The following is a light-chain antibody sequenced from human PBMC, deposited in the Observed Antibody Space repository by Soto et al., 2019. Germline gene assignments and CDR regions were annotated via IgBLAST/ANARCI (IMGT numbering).Light chain of an antibody. V-gene: IGKV1D-8*01. J-gene: IGKJ1*01. CDR1: QGIRSY. CDR2: AAS. CDR3: QQYYSFTRT. Sequence: VIWMTQSPSLLSASTGDRVTISCRMSQGIRSYLAWYQQKPGKAPELLIYAASTLQSGVPSRLSGSGYGTDFTITISCLKSEDFATYYCQQYYSFTRTFGHGTKVDIK.